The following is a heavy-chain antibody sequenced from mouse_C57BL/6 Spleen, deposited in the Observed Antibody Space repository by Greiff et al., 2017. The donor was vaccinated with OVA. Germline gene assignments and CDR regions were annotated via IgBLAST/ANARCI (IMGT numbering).Heavy chain of an antibody. J-gene: IGHJ2*01. CDR2: ISSGGDYI. CDR3: TRALNWAFDY. CDR1: GFTFSSYA. D-gene: IGHD4-1*02. Sequence: EVMLVESGEGLVKPGGSLKLSCAASGFTFSSYAMSWVRQTPEQRLEWVAYISSGGDYIYYADTVKGRFTISRDNARNTLYLQMSSLKSEDTAMYYCTRALNWAFDYWGQGTTLTVSS. V-gene: IGHV5-9-1*02.